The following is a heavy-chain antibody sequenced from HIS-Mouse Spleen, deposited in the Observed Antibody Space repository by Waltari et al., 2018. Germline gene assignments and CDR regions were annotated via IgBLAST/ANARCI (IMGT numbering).Heavy chain of an antibody. Sequence: QLQLQESGPGLEKPSETLSLTCPVSGGSIRSSSYYCGWIRQPPGKGLEWIGSIYYSGSTYYNPSLKSRVTISVDTSKNQFSLKLSSVTAADTAVYYCAREIPYSSSWYDWYFDLWGRGTLVTVSS. CDR3: AREIPYSSSWYDWYFDL. J-gene: IGHJ2*01. V-gene: IGHV4-39*07. CDR2: IYYSGST. D-gene: IGHD6-13*01. CDR1: GGSIRSSSYY.